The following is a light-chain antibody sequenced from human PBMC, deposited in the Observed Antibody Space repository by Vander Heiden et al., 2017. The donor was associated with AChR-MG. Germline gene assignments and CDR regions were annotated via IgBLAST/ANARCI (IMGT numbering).Light chain of an antibody. V-gene: IGKV3-20*01. CDR1: QSVSSSN. Sequence: ELVLTQSPGTLSLSPGERPHLPCRASQSVSSSNVAWYQQKPGQAPRLLIYGASSKATGIPDRFSGSGSGTDFTLTIGRLEPEDFAVYYCQRYGSSWTFGQGTKVEIK. CDR3: QRYGSSWT. CDR2: GAS. J-gene: IGKJ1*01.